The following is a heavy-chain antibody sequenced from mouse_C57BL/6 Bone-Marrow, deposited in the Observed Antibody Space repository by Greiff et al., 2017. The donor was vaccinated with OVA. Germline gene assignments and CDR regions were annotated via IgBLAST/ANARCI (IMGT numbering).Heavy chain of an antibody. D-gene: IGHD1-1*01. V-gene: IGHV1-64*01. J-gene: IGHJ4*01. CDR1: GYTFTSYW. CDR2: IHPNSGST. CDR3: ARAIYYYGSSPEYAMDY. Sequence: VQLQQPGAELVKPGASVKLSCKASGYTFTSYWMHWVKQRPGQGLEWIGMIHPNSGSTNYNEKFKSKATLTVDKSSSTAYMQLSSLTSEDSAVYCCARAIYYYGSSPEYAMDYWGQGTSVTVSS.